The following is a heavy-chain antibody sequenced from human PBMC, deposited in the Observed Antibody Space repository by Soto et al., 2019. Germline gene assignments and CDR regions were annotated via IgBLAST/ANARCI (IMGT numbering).Heavy chain of an antibody. CDR1: GFTFSSYG. J-gene: IGHJ4*02. V-gene: IGHV3-30*18. CDR2: ISYDGSNK. D-gene: IGHD4-17*01. CDR3: AKGNYGGNSPPNSIDY. Sequence: QVQLVESGGGVVQPGRSLRLSCAASGFTFSSYGMHWVRQAPGKGLEWVAVISYDGSNKYYADSVKGRLTISRDNSKNTLYLQMNSLRAEDTAVYYCAKGNYGGNSPPNSIDYWGQGTLVTVSS.